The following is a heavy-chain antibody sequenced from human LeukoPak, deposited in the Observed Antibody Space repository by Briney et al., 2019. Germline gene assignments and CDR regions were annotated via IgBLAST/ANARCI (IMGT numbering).Heavy chain of an antibody. CDR2: VDHSGSA. D-gene: IGHD3-10*01. J-gene: IGHJ4*02. CDR3: ARKGPNGSGKVKY. CDR1: GGSFSGYY. V-gene: IGHV4-34*01. Sequence: SETLSLTCAVYGGSFSGYYWNWIRQPPGKGLEWIGEVDHSGSANYNPSLKSRVTMSVDTSKNQFSLKLTSVTAADTAVYYCARKGPNGSGKVKYWGQGTRVSVSS.